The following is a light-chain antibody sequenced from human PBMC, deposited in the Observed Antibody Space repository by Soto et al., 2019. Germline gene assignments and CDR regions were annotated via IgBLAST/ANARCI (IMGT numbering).Light chain of an antibody. CDR2: AAS. Sequence: DIQMTQSPSSVSASVGDRVTITCRASQDIRSWLAWHQQKPGKAPKLLIYAASSLQSGVPSRFRRSGSGTHFTLTISSLQPEDFATYYCQQTNSFPITFGQGTRLDIK. CDR3: QQTNSFPIT. J-gene: IGKJ5*01. CDR1: QDIRSW. V-gene: IGKV1D-12*01.